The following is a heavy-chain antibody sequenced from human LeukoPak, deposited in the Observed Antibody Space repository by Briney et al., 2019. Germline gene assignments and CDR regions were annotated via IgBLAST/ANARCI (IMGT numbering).Heavy chain of an antibody. V-gene: IGHV4-39*01. CDR2: IYYSGST. CDR1: GGSISSSSYY. D-gene: IGHD6-13*01. J-gene: IGHJ6*03. CDR3: ARKSAAGIKYYYYYYMDV. Sequence: SETLSLTCTVSGGSISSSSYYWGWIRQPPGKGLEWIGSIYYSGSTYYNPSLKSRVTISVDTSKNQFSLKLSSVTAADTAVYYCARKSAAGIKYYYYYYMDVWGKGTTVTVSS.